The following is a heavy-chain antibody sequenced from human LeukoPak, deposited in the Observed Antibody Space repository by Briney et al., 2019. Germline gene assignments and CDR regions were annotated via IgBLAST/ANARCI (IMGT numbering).Heavy chain of an antibody. Sequence: GRSLRLSCVASGLTFSLYSMHWVRQAPGKGLEWVAIISKDGSIKYYADSVKGRFTVSRDNSKNTLFLQMNSLRAEDTAVYYCATLGGSGWYGVPVQHFDYWGQGTLVTVSS. CDR3: ATLGGSGWYGVPVQHFDY. D-gene: IGHD6-19*01. V-gene: IGHV3-30-3*01. CDR2: ISKDGSIK. CDR1: GLTFSLYS. J-gene: IGHJ4*02.